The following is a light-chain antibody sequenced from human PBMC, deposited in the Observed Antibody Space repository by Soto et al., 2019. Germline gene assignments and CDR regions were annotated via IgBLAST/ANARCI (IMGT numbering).Light chain of an antibody. CDR1: QGIRNY. CDR2: DAS. J-gene: IGKJ1*01. Sequence: EFVLTQSPATLSLSPGERATLSCRASQGIRNYLAWYQQKPGQAPRLLIYDASNRATGIPARFSGSGSGTDFTLTISSLEPEDFAVYYCQQRSNWPAFGQGTKVE. CDR3: QQRSNWPA. V-gene: IGKV3-11*01.